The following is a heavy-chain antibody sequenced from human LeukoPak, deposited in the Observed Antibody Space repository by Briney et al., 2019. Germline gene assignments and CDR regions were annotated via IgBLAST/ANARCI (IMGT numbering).Heavy chain of an antibody. J-gene: IGHJ4*02. Sequence: SETLSLTCTVSGGSITSYFWGWIRQPPGKGLEWIGYISYTGSTNYNPSLKSRVTMSVDTSKKQLSLRLTSVTAADTAVYYCARRDDYNQGIDYWGQGALVTVSS. CDR3: ARRDDYNQGIDY. CDR1: GGSITSYF. D-gene: IGHD5-24*01. V-gene: IGHV4-59*01. CDR2: ISYTGST.